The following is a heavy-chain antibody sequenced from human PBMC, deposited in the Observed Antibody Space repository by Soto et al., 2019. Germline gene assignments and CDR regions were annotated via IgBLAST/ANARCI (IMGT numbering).Heavy chain of an antibody. CDR1: GYTFTSYG. D-gene: IGHD2-15*01. V-gene: IGHV1-18*01. CDR2: ISAYNGNT. CDR3: AGSVGYCSGGSCYWFDP. J-gene: IGHJ5*02. Sequence: ASVKVSCKASGYTFTSYGISWVRQAPGQGLEWMGWISAYNGNTNYAQKLQGRVTMTRDTSTSTVYMELSSLRSEDTAVYYCAGSVGYCSGGSCYWFDPWGQGTLVTVS.